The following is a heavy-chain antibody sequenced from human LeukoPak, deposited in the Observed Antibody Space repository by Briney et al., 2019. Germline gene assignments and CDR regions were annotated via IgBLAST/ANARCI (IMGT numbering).Heavy chain of an antibody. CDR3: ARGDLNYYDSSGYYP. CDR1: GYTLTSYD. D-gene: IGHD3-22*01. Sequence: GASVKVSCKASGYTLTSYDINWVRQATGQGLEWMGWMNPNSGNTGYAQKFQGRVTMTRNTSTSTAYMELSSLRSEDTAVYYCARGDLNYYDSSGYYPWGQGTLVTVSS. V-gene: IGHV1-8*01. CDR2: MNPNSGNT. J-gene: IGHJ5*02.